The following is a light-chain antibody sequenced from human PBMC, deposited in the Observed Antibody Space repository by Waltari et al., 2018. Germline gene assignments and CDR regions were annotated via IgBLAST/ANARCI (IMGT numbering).Light chain of an antibody. CDR1: SGAVGAYDY. CDR3: TSFTTSSTWV. Sequence: QSALTQPASVSGSPGQSITISCTGTSGAVGAYDYVSWFQQHPGKAPKLILYGVANRPSGVSDRFSGSKSGHTASLTISGLQAEDDADYYCTSFTTSSTWVFGGGTKLTVL. V-gene: IGLV2-14*01. CDR2: GVA. J-gene: IGLJ3*02.